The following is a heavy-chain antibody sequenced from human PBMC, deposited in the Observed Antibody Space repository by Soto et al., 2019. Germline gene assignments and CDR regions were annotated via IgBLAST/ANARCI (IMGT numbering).Heavy chain of an antibody. V-gene: IGHV3-21*01. Sequence: GGSLRLSCAASGFTFSSYSMNWVRQAPGKGLEWVSSISSSSSYIYYADSVKGRFTISRDNAKNSLYLQMNSLRAEDTAVYYCARDFNDILTGRPYWGQGTLVTVSS. CDR1: GFTFSSYS. D-gene: IGHD3-9*01. CDR3: ARDFNDILTGRPY. J-gene: IGHJ4*02. CDR2: ISSSSSYI.